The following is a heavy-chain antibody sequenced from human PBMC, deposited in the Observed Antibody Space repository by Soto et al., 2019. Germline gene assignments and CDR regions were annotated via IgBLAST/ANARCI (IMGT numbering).Heavy chain of an antibody. V-gene: IGHV3-23*01. Sequence: GGSLRLSCAASGFTFSSYAMSWVRQAPGKGLEWVSAISGSGGSTYYADSVKGRFTISRDNSKNTLYLQMNSLRAEDTAVYYCAKDEXYYYDSSGYYHPYYFDYWGQGTLVTVSS. CDR3: AKDEXYYYDSSGYYHPYYFDY. CDR2: ISGSGGST. CDR1: GFTFSSYA. J-gene: IGHJ4*02. D-gene: IGHD3-22*01.